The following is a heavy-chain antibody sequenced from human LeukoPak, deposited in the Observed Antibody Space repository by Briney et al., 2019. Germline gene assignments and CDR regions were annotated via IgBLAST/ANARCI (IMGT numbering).Heavy chain of an antibody. CDR2: IVVGSGNT. CDR1: GFTFTSSA. CDR3: AAEGEAVAGRIDY. V-gene: IGHV1-58*01. J-gene: IGHJ4*02. D-gene: IGHD6-19*01. Sequence: ASVKVSCKASGFTFTSSAVQWVRQARGQRLEWIGWIVVGSGNTNYAQKFQERVTITRDMSTSTAYMELSSLRSEDTAVYYCAAEGEAVAGRIDYWGQGTLVTVSS.